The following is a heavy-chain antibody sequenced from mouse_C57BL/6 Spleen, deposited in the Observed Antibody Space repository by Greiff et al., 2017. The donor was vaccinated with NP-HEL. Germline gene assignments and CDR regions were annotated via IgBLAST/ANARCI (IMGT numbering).Heavy chain of an antibody. CDR1: GFTFSSYA. J-gene: IGHJ4*01. D-gene: IGHD1-1*01. Sequence: EVKVVESGGGLVKPGGSLKLSCAASGFTFSSYAMSWVRQTPEKRLEWVATISDGGSYTYYPDNVKGRFTISRDNAKNNLYLQMSHLKSEDTAMYYCAREGSSNAMDYWGQGTSVTVSS. CDR3: AREGSSNAMDY. V-gene: IGHV5-4*01. CDR2: ISDGGSYT.